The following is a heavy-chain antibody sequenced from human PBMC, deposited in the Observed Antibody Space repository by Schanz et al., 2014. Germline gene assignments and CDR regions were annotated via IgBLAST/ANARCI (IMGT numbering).Heavy chain of an antibody. J-gene: IGHJ3*02. D-gene: IGHD2-2*01. CDR1: GFTVSNNY. Sequence: VQLVESGGGLVQPGGSLRLSCAASGFTVSNNYMSWVRQAPGKGLEWVSVIYSDGRTYYGDSVKGRFTISRDNSKNTLYLQMNSLRDEDTAMYYCAKRCSSTSCSHGAFDIWGQGTMVTVSS. CDR3: AKRCSSTSCSHGAFDI. CDR2: IYSDGRT. V-gene: IGHV3-66*01.